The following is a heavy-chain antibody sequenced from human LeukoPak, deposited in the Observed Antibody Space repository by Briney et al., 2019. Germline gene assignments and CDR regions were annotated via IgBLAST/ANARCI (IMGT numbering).Heavy chain of an antibody. CDR2: IWYDGSNK. D-gene: IGHD4-17*01. CDR3: AKSSRDFGYYYYMDV. J-gene: IGHJ6*03. V-gene: IGHV3-33*06. CDR1: GFTFSNYA. Sequence: GGSLRLSCAASGFTFSNYAMHWVRQAPGKGLEWVTVIWYDGSNKYYAGSVKGRFTISRDNNKNTLYLQMNSLRVEDTAVYYCAKSSRDFGYYYYMDVWGKGTTVTVTS.